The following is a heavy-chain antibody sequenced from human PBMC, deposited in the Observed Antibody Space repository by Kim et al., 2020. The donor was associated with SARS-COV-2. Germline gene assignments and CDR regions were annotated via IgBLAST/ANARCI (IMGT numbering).Heavy chain of an antibody. D-gene: IGHD5-18*01. J-gene: IGHJ3*02. V-gene: IGHV3-21*01. Sequence: YNADAVKGRYTISGDNAKNSLYLQMNSLRAEDTAVYYCARVGAAMDAFDIWGQGTMVTVSS. CDR3: ARVGAAMDAFDI.